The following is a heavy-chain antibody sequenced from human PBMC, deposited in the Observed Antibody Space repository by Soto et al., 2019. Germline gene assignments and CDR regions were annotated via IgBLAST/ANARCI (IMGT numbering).Heavy chain of an antibody. J-gene: IGHJ3*02. V-gene: IGHV1-69*13. CDR1: GGTFSSYA. D-gene: IGHD3-16*01. CDR3: ARFGLALSAFDI. Sequence: ASVKVSCKASGGTFSSYAISWVRQAPGQGLEWMGGIIPIFGTANYAQKFQGRVTITADESTSTAYMELSSLRSEDTAVYYCARFGLALSAFDIWGQGTMVTVSS. CDR2: IIPIFGTA.